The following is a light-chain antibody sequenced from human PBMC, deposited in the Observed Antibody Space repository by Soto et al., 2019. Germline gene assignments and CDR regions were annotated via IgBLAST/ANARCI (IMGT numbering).Light chain of an antibody. J-gene: IGLJ2*01. CDR1: SSNIGNNF. V-gene: IGLV1-47*01. CDR3: AAWDDSLSGVV. CDR2: RNV. Sequence: QAVVTQPPSASGTPGQRVTISCSGSSSNIGNNFAYWYQQLPGTAPKLLIYRNVQRPSGVPDRFSGSKSGSSASLAISGLRSEDEADYYCAAWDDSLSGVVFGGGTKLTVL.